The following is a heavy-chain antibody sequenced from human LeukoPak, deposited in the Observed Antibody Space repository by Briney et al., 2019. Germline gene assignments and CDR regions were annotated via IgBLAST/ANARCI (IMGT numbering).Heavy chain of an antibody. V-gene: IGHV3-30*04. CDR3: ASHSGSYSNWFDP. CDR2: ISYDGSNK. CDR1: GFTFSSYA. J-gene: IGHJ5*02. D-gene: IGHD1-26*01. Sequence: GGSLRLSCAASGFTFSSYAMHWVRQAPGKGLEWVAVISYDGSNKYYADSVKGRFTISRDNSKNALYLQMNSLRADDTAVYYCASHSGSYSNWFDPWGQGTLVTVSS.